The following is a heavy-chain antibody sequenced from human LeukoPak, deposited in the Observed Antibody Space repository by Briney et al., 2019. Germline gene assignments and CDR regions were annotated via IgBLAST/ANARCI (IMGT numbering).Heavy chain of an antibody. CDR1: GGSISSYY. CDR3: ARGLYSSGWYRWVKFDY. J-gene: IGHJ4*02. Sequence: SETLSLTCTVSGGSISSYYWSWIRQPPGKGLEWIGYIYYSGSTNYNPSLKSRVTISVDTSKNQFSLKLSSVTAADTAVYYCARGLYSSGWYRWVKFDYWGQGTLVTVSS. D-gene: IGHD6-19*01. V-gene: IGHV4-59*01. CDR2: IYYSGST.